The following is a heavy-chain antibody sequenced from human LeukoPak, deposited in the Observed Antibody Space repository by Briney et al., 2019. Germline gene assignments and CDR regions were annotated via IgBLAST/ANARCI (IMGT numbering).Heavy chain of an antibody. CDR2: IKQDGSEK. CDR3: GTNGAVATRRYYYYYYMDV. CDR1: GFTFSSYW. D-gene: IGHD5-12*01. Sequence: PGGSLRLSCAASGFTFSSYWMSWVRQAPGKGLEWVANIKQDGSEKYYVDSVKGRFTISRDNAKNSLYLQMNSLRADDTAEYYCGTNGAVATRRYYYYYYMDVWGKGTTVTVSS. V-gene: IGHV3-7*01. J-gene: IGHJ6*03.